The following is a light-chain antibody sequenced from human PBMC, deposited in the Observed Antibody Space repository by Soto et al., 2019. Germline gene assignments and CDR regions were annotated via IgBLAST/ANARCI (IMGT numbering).Light chain of an antibody. CDR1: QTISSW. Sequence: DIQMTQSPSTLSGSVGDRVTITCRASQTISSWLAWYQQKPGKAPKLLIYKASTLKRGVPSRFSGSGSGTEFPLTISSLQPDHFATYYCQHYNSYSEAFGQGTKVELK. V-gene: IGKV1-5*03. CDR3: QHYNSYSEA. J-gene: IGKJ1*01. CDR2: KAS.